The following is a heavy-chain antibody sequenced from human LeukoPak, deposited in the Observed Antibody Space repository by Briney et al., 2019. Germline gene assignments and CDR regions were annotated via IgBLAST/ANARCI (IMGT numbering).Heavy chain of an antibody. CDR3: AKGKRDGYNYFDY. V-gene: IGHV3-30*04. CDR2: ISYDGSKT. Sequence: GGSLRLSCAASGFTFSSYAMHWVRQAPGKGLEWVAIISYDGSKTYYADSVKGRFTISRDNSKNTLYLQMNSLRAEDTAVYYCAKGKRDGYNYFDYWGQGTLVTVSS. CDR1: GFTFSSYA. D-gene: IGHD5-24*01. J-gene: IGHJ4*02.